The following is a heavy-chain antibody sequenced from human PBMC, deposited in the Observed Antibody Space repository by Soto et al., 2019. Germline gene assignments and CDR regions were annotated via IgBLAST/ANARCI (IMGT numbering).Heavy chain of an antibody. J-gene: IGHJ4*02. CDR3: TRKVATLNFDD. CDR2: INPYSGGT. Sequence: XSVKVCCKASGYMFTGYYMDWVRQAPGQGLEWMGWINPYSGGTNYQQKFQGRVTMTMDTSISTAYLELSSLRSDDTAVYYCTRKVATLNFDDWGQGTLVTVSS. CDR1: GYMFTGYY. D-gene: IGHD5-12*01. V-gene: IGHV1-2*02.